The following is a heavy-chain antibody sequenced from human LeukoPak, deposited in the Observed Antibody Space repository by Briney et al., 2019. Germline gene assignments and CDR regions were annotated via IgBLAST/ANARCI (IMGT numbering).Heavy chain of an antibody. CDR1: GFTVSSNY. CDR3: ASTSIIRGYDHDQYY. CDR2: IHSDGAT. V-gene: IGHV3-53*01. J-gene: IGHJ4*02. Sequence: PGGSLRLSCAASGFTVSSNYMSWVRQAPGKGLEWVSVIHSDGATHYADSVKGRFTISRDTSKNTPYLQMNSLRAEDTAVYYCASTSIIRGYDHDQYYWGQGTLVTVSS. D-gene: IGHD5-12*01.